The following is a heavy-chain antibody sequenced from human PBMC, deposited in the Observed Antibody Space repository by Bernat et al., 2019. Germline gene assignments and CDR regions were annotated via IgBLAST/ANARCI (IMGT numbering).Heavy chain of an antibody. V-gene: IGHV3-74*01. J-gene: IGHJ4*02. CDR1: GFTFSSIW. CDR3: RRGNVVVVAATTFDY. Sequence: EVQLVESGGGLVQPGGSLRLSCTAPGFTFSSIWMHWVRQAPGKGLVCVSGINSDGTLTTYADSVKGRVTISSDNAKNTLYLQMNSLGDEDTDVYYCRRGNVVVVAATTFDYWGQGTLVTVSS. D-gene: IGHD2-15*01. CDR2: INSDGTLT.